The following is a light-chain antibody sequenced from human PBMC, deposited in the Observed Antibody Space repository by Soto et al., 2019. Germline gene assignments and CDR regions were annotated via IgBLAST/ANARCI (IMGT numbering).Light chain of an antibody. V-gene: IGKV3-20*01. CDR1: QSVSSSY. J-gene: IGKJ4*01. CDR2: GAF. CDR3: PKYGSSRLN. Sequence: EIVLTHSPATLSLSPLEIATLSFSSSQSVSSSYLAWYQQKPGQAPRVLIYGAFSRATCIPDRFSGSGSGTTFTLTISRLGPEDFAVYYCPKYGSSRLNFGGGTKVDIK.